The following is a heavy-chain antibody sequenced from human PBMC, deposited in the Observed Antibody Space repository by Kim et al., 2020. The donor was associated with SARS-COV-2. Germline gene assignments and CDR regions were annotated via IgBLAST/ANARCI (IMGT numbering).Heavy chain of an antibody. CDR3: ARGRAGGVPSPILGLGPYYYYYAMDV. V-gene: IGHV4-34*01. J-gene: IGHJ6*02. D-gene: IGHD2-15*01. Sequence: SETLSLTCAVYGGSFSAYSWIWIRQAPGKGLEWIGEVNHSGITKYHPSLKSRVTISVDTSKNQFSLKLPSVTAADTAVFYCARGRAGGVPSPILGLGPYYYYYAMDVWSQGTTVTVS. CDR2: VNHSGIT. CDR1: GGSFSAYS.